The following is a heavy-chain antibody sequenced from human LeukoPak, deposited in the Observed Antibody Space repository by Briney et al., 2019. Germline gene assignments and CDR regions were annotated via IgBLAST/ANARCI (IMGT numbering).Heavy chain of an antibody. CDR2: IKGDERST. D-gene: IGHD5-18*01. Sequence: GGSLSLSCAASGFTFSSYWLHWVRQAPGKGLVWVSRIKGDERSTNYADSVKGRFTISRDNAKNTVYLEMNSLRAEDTAVYYCVRGQLWSYYHDYWGQGTLVTVSS. CDR1: GFTFSSYW. V-gene: IGHV3-74*01. J-gene: IGHJ4*02. CDR3: VRGQLWSYYHDY.